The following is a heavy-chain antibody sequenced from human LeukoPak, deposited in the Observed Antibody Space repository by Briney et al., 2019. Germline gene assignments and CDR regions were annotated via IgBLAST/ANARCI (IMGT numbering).Heavy chain of an antibody. CDR1: GGSFSGYY. CDR2: INHSGST. J-gene: IGHJ5*02. Sequence: PSETLSLTCAVYGGSFSGYYWSWIRQPPGKGLEWIGEINHSGSTNYNPSLKSRVTISVDTSKNQFSLKLSSVTAADTAVYYCASRAYNSSSWYQNWFDPWGQGTLVTVSS. CDR3: ASRAYNSSSWYQNWFDP. V-gene: IGHV4-34*01. D-gene: IGHD6-13*01.